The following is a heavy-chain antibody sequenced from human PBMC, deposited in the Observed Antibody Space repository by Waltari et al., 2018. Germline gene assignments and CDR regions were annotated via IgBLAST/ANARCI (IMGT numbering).Heavy chain of an antibody. CDR2: IIPIFGTA. J-gene: IGHJ6*03. Sequence: QVQLVQSGAEVKKPGSSVKVSCKASGGTFSSYAISWVRPAPGQGLEWMGGIIPIFGTANYAQKLQGRVTITADESTSTAYMGLSSLSSEDTAVYYCARTSPVRFTYYYYYMDVWGKGTTVTVSS. D-gene: IGHD3-10*01. V-gene: IGHV1-69*01. CDR3: ARTSPVRFTYYYYYMDV. CDR1: GGTFSSYA.